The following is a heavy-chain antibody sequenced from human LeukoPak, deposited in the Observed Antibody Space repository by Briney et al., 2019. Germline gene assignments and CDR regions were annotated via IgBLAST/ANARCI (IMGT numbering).Heavy chain of an antibody. Sequence: PGGSLSLSCSASGVTFGNYAREWVRQAPGKGLEYITAISYNGNNAYYADSVRGRFTISRDNSRNTLYLQMSSLRVEDTAVYYCVKRPGDPAGWYFDYWGQGILVTVSS. CDR2: ISYNGNNA. J-gene: IGHJ4*02. D-gene: IGHD7-27*01. CDR3: VKRPGDPAGWYFDY. V-gene: IGHV3-64D*06. CDR1: GVTFGNYA.